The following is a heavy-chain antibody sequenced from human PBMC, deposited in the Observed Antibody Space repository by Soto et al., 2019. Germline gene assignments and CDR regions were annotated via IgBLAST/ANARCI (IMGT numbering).Heavy chain of an antibody. CDR1: GFTFSSYS. Sequence: PGGSLRLSCAASGFTFSSYSMNWVRQAPGKGLEWVSYISSSSSTIYYADSVKGRFTISRDNAKNSLYLQMNSLRAEDTAVYYCARGGYGAVDYWGQGTLVTVSS. CDR2: ISSSSSTI. J-gene: IGHJ4*02. CDR3: ARGGYGAVDY. V-gene: IGHV3-48*01. D-gene: IGHD5-18*01.